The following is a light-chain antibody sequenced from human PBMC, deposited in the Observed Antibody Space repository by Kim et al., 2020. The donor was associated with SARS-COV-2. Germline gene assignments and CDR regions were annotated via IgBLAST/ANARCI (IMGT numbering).Light chain of an antibody. CDR3: GTWDSSLSAGV. Sequence: QSVLTQPPSVSAAPGQKVTISCSGSSSNIGNSYVYWYQQLPGTAPKLLIYDSHKRPSGIPDRFSGSKSGTSATLDITGLQTGDEADYYCGTWDSSLSAGVFGGGTKVTVL. CDR2: DSH. CDR1: SSNIGNSY. V-gene: IGLV1-51*01. J-gene: IGLJ3*02.